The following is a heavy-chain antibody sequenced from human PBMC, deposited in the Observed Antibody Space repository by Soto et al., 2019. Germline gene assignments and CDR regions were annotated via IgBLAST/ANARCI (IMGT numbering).Heavy chain of an antibody. Sequence: ASVKVSCKASGYTFTSYGISWVRQAPGQGLEWMGWISAYNGNTNYAQKLQGRVTMTTDTSTSTAYMELRSLRSDDTAVYYCARDGRWLQSNSGVDYWGQGTLVTVSS. J-gene: IGHJ4*02. CDR3: ARDGRWLQSNSGVDY. D-gene: IGHD5-12*01. CDR2: ISAYNGNT. V-gene: IGHV1-18*01. CDR1: GYTFTSYG.